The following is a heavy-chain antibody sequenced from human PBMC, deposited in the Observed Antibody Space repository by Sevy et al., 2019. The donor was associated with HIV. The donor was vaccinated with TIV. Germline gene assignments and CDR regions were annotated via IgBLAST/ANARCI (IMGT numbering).Heavy chain of an antibody. CDR1: GFTFSYYN. CDR2: ISSGSSYV. CDR3: ASRLHYSDSPSAY. V-gene: IGHV3-21*01. Sequence: GGSLRLSCAASGFTFSYYNMNWVRQAPGKGLEWVSSISSGSSYVYHADSVKGRFTISRDNAKNSLYLQMNSLRTEDTAVYYCASRLHYSDSPSAYWGQGTQVTVSS. J-gene: IGHJ4*02. D-gene: IGHD3-22*01.